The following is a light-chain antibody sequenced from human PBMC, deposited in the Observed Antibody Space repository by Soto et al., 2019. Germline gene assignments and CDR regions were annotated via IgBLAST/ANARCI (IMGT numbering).Light chain of an antibody. CDR2: AAS. CDR1: QSLSFN. V-gene: IGKV3-20*01. J-gene: IGKJ1*01. Sequence: EIVLTQSQDTLSVSPGERAALSGRASQSLSFNLAWYQQKPGQAPRLLIYAASTRATGIPARFSGSGSGTDFTLTISRLEPEDFAVYYCQQYGSSPWTFGQGTKVDIK. CDR3: QQYGSSPWT.